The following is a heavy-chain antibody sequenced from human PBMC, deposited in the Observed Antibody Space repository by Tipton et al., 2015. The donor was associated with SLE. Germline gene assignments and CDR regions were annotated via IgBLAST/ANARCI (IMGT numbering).Heavy chain of an antibody. CDR3: AKRAHIGLGRGFFCL. Sequence: LRLSCTVSGASISTSYWSWIRQPPGQGLEWIGSIYYSVSTTFNPSLKSRVTISADTSKKEVSLTLNSVTAADTAVYYCAKRAHIGLGRGFFCLWGRGILVTVSS. J-gene: IGHJ4*02. V-gene: IGHV4-59*08. CDR1: GASISTSY. CDR2: IYYSVST. D-gene: IGHD3-3*01.